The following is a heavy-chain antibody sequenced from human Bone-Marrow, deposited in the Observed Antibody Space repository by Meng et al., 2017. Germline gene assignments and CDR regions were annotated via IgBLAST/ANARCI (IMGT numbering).Heavy chain of an antibody. D-gene: IGHD2-2*01. CDR3: AVQVVPAACFDY. Sequence: LSLTCAASGFTFSSYAMSWVRQAPGKGLEWVSAISGSGGSTYYADSVKGRFTISRDNSKNTLYLQMNSLRAEDTAVYYCAVQVVPAACFDYWGQGTLVTVSS. CDR1: GFTFSSYA. V-gene: IGHV3-23*01. CDR2: ISGSGGST. J-gene: IGHJ4*02.